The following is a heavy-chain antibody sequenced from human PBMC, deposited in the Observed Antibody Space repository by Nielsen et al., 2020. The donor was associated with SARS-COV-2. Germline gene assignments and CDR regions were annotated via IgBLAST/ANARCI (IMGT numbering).Heavy chain of an antibody. D-gene: IGHD1-26*01. CDR3: AKKWELLAGRVPRAPYNWFDP. V-gene: IGHV4-34*01. CDR1: GGSFSGYY. Sequence: SETLSLTCAVYGGSFSGYYWSWIRQPPGKGLEWIGEINHSGSTNYNPSLKSRVTISVDTSKNQFSLKLSSVTAADTAVYYCAKKWELLAGRVPRAPYNWFDPWGQGTLVTVSS. CDR2: INHSGST. J-gene: IGHJ5*02.